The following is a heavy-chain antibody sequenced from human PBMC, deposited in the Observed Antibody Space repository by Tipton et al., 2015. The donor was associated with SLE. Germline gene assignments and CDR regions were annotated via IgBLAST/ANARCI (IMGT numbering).Heavy chain of an antibody. CDR1: GGSISSYY. Sequence: TLSLTCTVSGGSISSYYWSWIRQPPGKGLEWIGYIYYSGSTNFNPSLKSRVTISVDTSKNQFSLKLSSVTAADTAVYYCARWVELLDYWGQGTLVTVSS. CDR2: IYYSGST. D-gene: IGHD4-23*01. CDR3: ARWVELLDY. J-gene: IGHJ4*02. V-gene: IGHV4-59*01.